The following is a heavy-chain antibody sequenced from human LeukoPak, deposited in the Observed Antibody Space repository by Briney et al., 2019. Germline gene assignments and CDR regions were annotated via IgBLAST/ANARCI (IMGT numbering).Heavy chain of an antibody. Sequence: NESGPTLVNPTQTLTLTCTFSGFSLSTSGVGVGWIRQPPGKALEWLALIYWNDDKRYSPSLKSRLTITKDTSKNQVVLTMTNMDPVDTATYYCAHKRSTVYYDFWSGSNPQFDYWGQGTLVTVSS. CDR3: AHKRSTVYYDFWSGSNPQFDY. J-gene: IGHJ4*02. CDR1: GFSLSTSGVG. CDR2: IYWNDDK. V-gene: IGHV2-5*01. D-gene: IGHD3-3*01.